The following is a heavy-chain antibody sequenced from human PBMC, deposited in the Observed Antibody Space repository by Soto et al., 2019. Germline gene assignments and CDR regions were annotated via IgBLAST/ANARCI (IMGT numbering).Heavy chain of an antibody. Sequence: GGSLRLSCAASGFTFSSYAMSWVRQAPGKGLEWVSAISGSGGSTYYADSVKGRFTISRDNSKNTLYLQMNSLRAEDTAVYYCAKPVYDYYYYYYMDVWGKGTTVTVSS. J-gene: IGHJ6*03. CDR3: AKPVYDYYYYYYMDV. D-gene: IGHD4-17*01. V-gene: IGHV3-23*01. CDR2: ISGSGGST. CDR1: GFTFSSYA.